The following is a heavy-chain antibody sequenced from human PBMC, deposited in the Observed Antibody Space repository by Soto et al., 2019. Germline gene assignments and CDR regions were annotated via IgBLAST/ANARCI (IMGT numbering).Heavy chain of an antibody. CDR2: IYYSGST. Sequence: QVQLQESGPGLLKPSQTLSLTCTVSGGSSSSGGYYWSWIRQHPGKAMEWSGYIYYSGSTYYDPSLKSRVTISVDTSMSQFSLKLSSVTAADTAVYYCARGDTVTAFDYWGQGTLVTVSS. J-gene: IGHJ4*02. CDR3: ARGDTVTAFDY. CDR1: GGSSSSGGYY. D-gene: IGHD2-21*02. V-gene: IGHV4-31*03.